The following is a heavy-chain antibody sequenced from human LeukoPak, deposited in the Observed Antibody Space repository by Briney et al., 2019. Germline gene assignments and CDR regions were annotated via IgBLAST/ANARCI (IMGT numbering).Heavy chain of an antibody. CDR2: IYYSGST. V-gene: IGHV4-39*07. Sequence: SETLSLTCTVSGGSISSSSYYWGWLRQPPGKGLEWIGSIYYSGSTHYNPSLKSRVTISVDTSKNQFSLKLSSVTAADTAVYYCARRGDIAAAGTVYYFDYWGQGTLVTVSS. J-gene: IGHJ4*02. D-gene: IGHD6-13*01. CDR3: ARRGDIAAAGTVYYFDY. CDR1: GGSISSSSYY.